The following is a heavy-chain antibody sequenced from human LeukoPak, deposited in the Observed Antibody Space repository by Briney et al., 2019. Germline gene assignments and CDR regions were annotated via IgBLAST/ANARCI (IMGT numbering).Heavy chain of an antibody. V-gene: IGHV3-21*01. D-gene: IGHD3-3*01. CDR1: GFTFSSYS. J-gene: IGHJ4*02. CDR2: ISSSSSYI. CDR3: ARDLYDFWSGYLDY. Sequence: GGSLRLSCAASGFTFSSYSMNWVRQAPGKGLEWVSSISSSSSYIYYADSVKGRFTISRDNAKNSLYLQMNSLRAEDTAVYYCARDLYDFWSGYLDYWGQGTLVTVSS.